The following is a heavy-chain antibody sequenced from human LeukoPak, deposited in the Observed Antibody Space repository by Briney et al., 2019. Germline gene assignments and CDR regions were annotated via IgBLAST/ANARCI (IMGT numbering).Heavy chain of an antibody. CDR2: ISGSGGST. D-gene: IGHD4-23*01. V-gene: IGHV3-23*01. J-gene: IGHJ4*02. CDR1: GFTFSSYA. CDR3: ARYYGGDFRNFDY. Sequence: GGSLRLSCAASGFTFSSYAMHWVRQAPGKGLEWVSAISGSGGSTYYADSVKGRFTISRDNSKNTLFLQMDTLRAEDTAVYYCARYYGGDFRNFDYWGQGTLVTVSS.